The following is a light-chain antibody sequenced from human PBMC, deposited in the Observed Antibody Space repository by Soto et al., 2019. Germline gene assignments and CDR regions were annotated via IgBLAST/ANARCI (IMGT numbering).Light chain of an antibody. J-gene: IGKJ4*01. CDR2: DAF. CDR1: QSVNRQ. CDR3: LQGWRWPHT. Sequence: EMVLTQSPATLSLSPGERATLSCRATQSVNRQSAWYQQKPGQAPRLLIYDAFTRATGIPARFSGSKTGADCTLAISHLEPEDSALYYFLQGWRWPHTFGGGTKVEVK. V-gene: IGKV3-11*01.